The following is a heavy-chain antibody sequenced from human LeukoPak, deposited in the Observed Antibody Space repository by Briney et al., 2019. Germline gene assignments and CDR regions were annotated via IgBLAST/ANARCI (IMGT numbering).Heavy chain of an antibody. J-gene: IGHJ4*02. CDR2: IYPRDSDT. CDR1: GYSFTNYW. D-gene: IGHD3-10*01. V-gene: IGHV5-51*01. Sequence: GESLKISCKNSGYSFTNYWIGWVRQMPGKGLEWMGIIYPRDSDTRYSPSFQGQVTISADKSISTAYLQWSSLKASDTAIYYCARAPSLIRGVAFDYWGQGTLVTVCS. CDR3: ARAPSLIRGVAFDY.